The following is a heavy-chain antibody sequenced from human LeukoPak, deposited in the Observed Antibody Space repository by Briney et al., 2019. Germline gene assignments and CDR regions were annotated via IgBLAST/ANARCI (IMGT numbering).Heavy chain of an antibody. CDR1: GFTFSGYG. J-gene: IGHJ4*02. D-gene: IGHD1-26*01. CDR2: ISFDGSNK. V-gene: IGHV3-30*03. Sequence: PGGSLRLSCAASGFTFSGYGMHWVRQAPGKGLEWVAVISFDGSNKYYADSVKGRFTISRDNSKNTLYLQMNSLSADETAVYYCARDKAMGATTGSVFDYWGQGTLVTVSS. CDR3: ARDKAMGATTGSVFDY.